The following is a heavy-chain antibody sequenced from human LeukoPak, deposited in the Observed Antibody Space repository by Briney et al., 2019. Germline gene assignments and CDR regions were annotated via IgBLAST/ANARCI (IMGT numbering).Heavy chain of an antibody. Sequence: ASVKVSCKASGYTFTSYGISWVRQAPGQGLEWMGWISAYNGNTNYAQKLQGRVTMTTDTSTSTAYMELRSLRSDDTAVCYCARFQPDAMVRGVILPYYYGMDVWGQGTTVTVSS. CDR1: GYTFTSYG. J-gene: IGHJ6*02. D-gene: IGHD3-10*01. V-gene: IGHV1-18*01. CDR3: ARFQPDAMVRGVILPYYYGMDV. CDR2: ISAYNGNT.